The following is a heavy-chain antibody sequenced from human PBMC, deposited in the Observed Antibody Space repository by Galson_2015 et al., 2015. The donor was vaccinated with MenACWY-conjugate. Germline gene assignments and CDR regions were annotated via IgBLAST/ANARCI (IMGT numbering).Heavy chain of an antibody. CDR1: GFTFSNAW. D-gene: IGHD3-22*01. CDR2: IKSKADGGTT. J-gene: IGHJ2*01. V-gene: IGHV3-15*01. Sequence: SLRLSCAASGFTFSNAWMSWARQAPGGGLEWVGRIKSKADGGTTHYAAPVKGGFTISRDDSKNTLYLQMNSLKTEDTAVYYCTTSRSYYYGSGDYRGYFDLWGRGTLVTVSS. CDR3: TTSRSYYYGSGDYRGYFDL.